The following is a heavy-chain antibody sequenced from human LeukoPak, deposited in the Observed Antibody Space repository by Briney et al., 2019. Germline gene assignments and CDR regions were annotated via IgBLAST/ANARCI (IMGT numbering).Heavy chain of an antibody. J-gene: IGHJ4*02. V-gene: IGHV3-23*01. CDR3: AKDFWSGYYNSLLSFDY. CDR2: ISGSGGST. CDR1: GFTFSSYA. D-gene: IGHD3-3*01. Sequence: GGSLRLSCAASGFTFSSYAMSWVRQAPGQGLEWVSAISGSGGSTYYADSVKGRFTISRDNSKNTLYLQMNSLRAEDTAVYYCAKDFWSGYYNSLLSFDYWGQGTLVTVSS.